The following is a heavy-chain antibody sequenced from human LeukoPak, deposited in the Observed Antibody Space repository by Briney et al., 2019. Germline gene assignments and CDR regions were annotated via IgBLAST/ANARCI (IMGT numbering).Heavy chain of an antibody. D-gene: IGHD2-2*01. CDR2: ISSNGGST. Sequence: PGGSLRLSCAASGFTFSSYAMHWVRQAPGKGLEYVSAISSNGGSTYYANSVKGRFTISRDNSKNTLYLQMGSLRAEDMAVYYCARDPYCSSTSCYGGFDYWGQGTLVTVSS. J-gene: IGHJ4*02. CDR1: GFTFSSYA. CDR3: ARDPYCSSTSCYGGFDY. V-gene: IGHV3-64*01.